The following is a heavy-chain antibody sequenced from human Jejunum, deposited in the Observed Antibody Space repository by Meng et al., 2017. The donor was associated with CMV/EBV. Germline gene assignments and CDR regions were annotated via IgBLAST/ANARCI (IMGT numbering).Heavy chain of an antibody. CDR3: ARVESYNSDWYPLYFDY. V-gene: IGHV2-5*02. J-gene: IGHJ4*02. CDR1: SLSTAWVS. Sequence: SLSTAWVSVGWIHEATGKALEWLALMYWDNDKRYRPSLRSRLTITKDTSKKQVGLTMSNLDPADTAIYHCARVESYNSDWYPLYFDYWGQGTLVTVSS. CDR2: MYWDNDK. D-gene: IGHD6-19*01.